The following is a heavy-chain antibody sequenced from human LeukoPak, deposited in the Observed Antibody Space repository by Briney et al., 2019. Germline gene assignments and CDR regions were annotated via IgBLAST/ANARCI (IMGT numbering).Heavy chain of an antibody. CDR3: ARDPYSSGWYKDAFDI. J-gene: IGHJ3*02. CDR2: ISGSSSYI. Sequence: PGGSLRLSCSASGFTFSTYWMHWVRQAPGEGLEWVSSISGSSSYINYADSVKGRFTISRDNAQNSLFLQLNSLRAEDTAVYYCARDPYSSGWYKDAFDIWGQGTMVTVSS. CDR1: GFTFSTYW. D-gene: IGHD6-19*01. V-gene: IGHV3-21*01.